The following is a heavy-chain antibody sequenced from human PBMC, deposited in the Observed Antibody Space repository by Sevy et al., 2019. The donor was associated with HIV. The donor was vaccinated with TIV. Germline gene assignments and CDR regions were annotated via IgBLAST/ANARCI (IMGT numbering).Heavy chain of an antibody. CDR1: GFTFSSYA. V-gene: IGHV3-64D*06. Sequence: QLGGSLRLSCSASGFTFSSYAMHWVRQAPGKGLEYVSAISSNGGSTYYADSVKGRFTISRDNSKNTLYLQMSSLRAEDTAVYYCVNRYCSSTSCYGARYYGMDVWGQGTTVTVSS. CDR2: ISSNGGST. D-gene: IGHD2-2*01. CDR3: VNRYCSSTSCYGARYYGMDV. J-gene: IGHJ6*02.